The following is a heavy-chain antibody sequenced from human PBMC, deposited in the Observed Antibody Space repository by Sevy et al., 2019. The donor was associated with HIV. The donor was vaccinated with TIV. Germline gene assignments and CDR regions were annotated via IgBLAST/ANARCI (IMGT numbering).Heavy chain of an antibody. CDR1: GFTFSNYW. D-gene: IGHD3-22*01. V-gene: IGHV3-7*01. CDR3: ARPYRTDPFYYSGSGGYYYPSYFDY. CDR2: IKQDGSEK. Sequence: GGSLRLSCAASGFTFSNYWMSWVRQAPGKGLEWVANIKQDGSEKYYVDSVKGRFTISRDNAKNSLYLQMNSMRAEDTAVYYCARPYRTDPFYYSGSGGYYYPSYFDYWGQGTLVTVSS. J-gene: IGHJ4*02.